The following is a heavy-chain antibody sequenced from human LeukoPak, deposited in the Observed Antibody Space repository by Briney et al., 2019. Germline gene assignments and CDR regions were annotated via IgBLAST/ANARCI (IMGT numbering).Heavy chain of an antibody. D-gene: IGHD6-13*01. V-gene: IGHV1-69*13. Sequence: SVKVSCKASGGTFSSYAISWVRRAPGQGLEWMGGIIPIFGTANYAQKFQGRVTITADESTSTAYMELSSLRSEDTAVYYCARVRRMGIEIDYWGQGTLVTVSS. CDR3: ARVRRMGIEIDY. CDR2: IIPIFGTA. J-gene: IGHJ4*02. CDR1: GGTFSSYA.